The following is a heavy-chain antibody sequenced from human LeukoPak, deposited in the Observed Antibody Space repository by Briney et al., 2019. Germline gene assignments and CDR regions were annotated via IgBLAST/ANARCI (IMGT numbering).Heavy chain of an antibody. CDR2: ISAYNGNT. V-gene: IGHV1-18*01. Sequence: ASVKVSCKASGYTFTSYGISWVRQAPGQGLEWMGWISAYNGNTNYAQKLQGRVTMTTDTSTSTAYMELRSLRSDDTAVYYCARDPRYCSSTSCYQTPSNGDYWGQGTLVTVSS. CDR1: GYTFTSYG. D-gene: IGHD2-2*01. J-gene: IGHJ4*02. CDR3: ARDPRYCSSTSCYQTPSNGDY.